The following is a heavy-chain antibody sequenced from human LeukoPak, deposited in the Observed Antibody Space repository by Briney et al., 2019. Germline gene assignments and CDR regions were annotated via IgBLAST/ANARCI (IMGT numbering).Heavy chain of an antibody. V-gene: IGHV4-39*01. D-gene: IGHD3-16*02. Sequence: SETLSLTCTVSGGSISSSSYYWGWIRQPPGKGLEWIGSIYYSGSTYYNPSLKSRVTISVDTSKNQFSLKLSSVTAADTAVYYCARLGLMITFGGVIAPRAFDIRGQGTMVTVSS. CDR1: GGSISSSSYY. CDR3: ARLGLMITFGGVIAPRAFDI. J-gene: IGHJ3*02. CDR2: IYYSGST.